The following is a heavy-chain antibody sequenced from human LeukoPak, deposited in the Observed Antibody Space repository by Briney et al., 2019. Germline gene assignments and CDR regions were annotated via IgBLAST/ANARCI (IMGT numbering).Heavy chain of an antibody. V-gene: IGHV4-4*02. CDR1: GVSISSSEW. CDR2: IHRDGRT. CDR3: GKTDIYFNPIDY. D-gene: IGHD3-9*01. Sequence: SGALSLTCAVSGVSISSSEWWIWVRQPPGQGLEWIGEIHRDGRTRYNPSLKSRVTMSMDYSKNQFSLSVTSVTAADTAIYYCGKTDIYFNPIDYWGPGSLVTVSS. J-gene: IGHJ4*02.